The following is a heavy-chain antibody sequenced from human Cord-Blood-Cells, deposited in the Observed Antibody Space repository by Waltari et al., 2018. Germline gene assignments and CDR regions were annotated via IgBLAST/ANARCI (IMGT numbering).Heavy chain of an antibody. CDR1: GGSFRGYY. V-gene: IGHV4-34*01. Sequence: QVQLQQWGAGLLKPSETLSLTCAVYGGSFRGYYWSWIRQPPGKGLEWIGEINHSGSTNYNPSLKSRVTISVDTSKNQFSLKLSSVTAADTAVYYCARTYSSGWYWFDPWGQGTLVTVSS. D-gene: IGHD6-19*01. CDR2: INHSGST. CDR3: ARTYSSGWYWFDP. J-gene: IGHJ5*02.